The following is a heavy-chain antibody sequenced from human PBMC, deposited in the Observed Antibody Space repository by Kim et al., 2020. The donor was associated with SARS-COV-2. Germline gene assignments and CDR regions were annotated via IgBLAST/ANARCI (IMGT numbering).Heavy chain of an antibody. D-gene: IGHD3-3*01. CDR1: GESFSGYY. Sequence: SETLSLTCAVYGESFSGYYWSWIRQTPGKGLEWIGEINHSGNTNYSPSPKSRVTISVDTSKNQFSLQLNSVTAADTGVYYCARDKLHDFRAALQYWGQGTLVTVSS. V-gene: IGHV4-34*01. CDR3: ARDKLHDFRAALQY. J-gene: IGHJ1*01. CDR2: INHSGNT.